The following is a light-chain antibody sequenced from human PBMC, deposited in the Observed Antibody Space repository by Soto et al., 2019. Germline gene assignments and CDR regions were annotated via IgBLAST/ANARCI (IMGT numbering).Light chain of an antibody. Sequence: DIQITQSPSTLSASPGDRVMMTCRASRDIRTWLACYQQKPDKATELLIFEVYKLKSGVPSRFSGSESEIDFTLTINGLQPDDFATYYCQQYHSVPYTFGQGTKVDI. CDR1: RDIRTW. J-gene: IGKJ2*01. CDR3: QQYHSVPYT. V-gene: IGKV1-5*03. CDR2: EVY.